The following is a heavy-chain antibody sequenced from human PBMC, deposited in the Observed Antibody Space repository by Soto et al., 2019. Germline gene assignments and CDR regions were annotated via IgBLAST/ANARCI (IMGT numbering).Heavy chain of an antibody. CDR2: MNPNSGNT. Sequence: ASVKVSCKASGYTFTSYDINWVRQATGQGLEWMGWMNPNSGNTGYAQKFQGRVTMTRNTSISTAYMELSSLRSEDTAVYYCARDLENIVVVPAAIIGPAGFDPWGQGTLVTVS. CDR1: GYTFTSYD. CDR3: ARDLENIVVVPAAIIGPAGFDP. D-gene: IGHD2-2*01. J-gene: IGHJ5*02. V-gene: IGHV1-8*01.